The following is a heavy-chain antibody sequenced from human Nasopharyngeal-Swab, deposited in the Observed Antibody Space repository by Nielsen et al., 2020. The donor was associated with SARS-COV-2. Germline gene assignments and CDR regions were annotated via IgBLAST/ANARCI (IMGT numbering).Heavy chain of an antibody. Sequence: SLKISCAASGFTFSSYGMHWVRQAPSKGLEWVAVIWFAGSNKYYADSVKGRFTISRDNSKTTLYLQMNSLRAEDTAVYYCARESSGYDYIAPPYFDYWGQGTLVTVSS. CDR1: GFTFSSYG. CDR3: ARESSGYDYIAPPYFDY. V-gene: IGHV3-33*01. D-gene: IGHD5-12*01. CDR2: IWFAGSNK. J-gene: IGHJ4*02.